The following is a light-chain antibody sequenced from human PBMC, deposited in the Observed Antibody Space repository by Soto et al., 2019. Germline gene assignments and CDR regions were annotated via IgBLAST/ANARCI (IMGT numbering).Light chain of an antibody. J-gene: IGKJ1*01. V-gene: IGKV3-20*01. CDR2: NSS. CDR3: QQYCDLPQT. CDR1: QSVRSNY. Sequence: MVLTQSPGTLSLSPGERATLSCRASQSVRSNYLAWYQQKPGQAPRLLIYNSSTRATGIPDRSSGSGSRTDFTLTISRLEPEDYALYYCQQYCDLPQTFGQGTKVDIK.